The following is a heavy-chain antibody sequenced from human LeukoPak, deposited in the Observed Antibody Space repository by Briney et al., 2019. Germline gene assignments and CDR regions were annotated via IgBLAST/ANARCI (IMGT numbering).Heavy chain of an antibody. Sequence: SETLSLTCTVSGGSSSSYYWSWLRQPPGKGLEWIGYIYYSGSINYNPSLKSRVTISVDTSKNQFSLKLSSVTAADTAVYCCARLPDYGDAFDYWGQGTLVTVSS. D-gene: IGHD4-17*01. CDR3: ARLPDYGDAFDY. V-gene: IGHV4-59*08. J-gene: IGHJ4*02. CDR2: IYYSGSI. CDR1: GGSSSSYY.